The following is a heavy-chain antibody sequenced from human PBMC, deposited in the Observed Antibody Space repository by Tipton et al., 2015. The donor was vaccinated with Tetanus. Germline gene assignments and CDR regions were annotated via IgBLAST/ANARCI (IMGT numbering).Heavy chain of an antibody. J-gene: IGHJ4*02. CDR1: GFTFSSYA. V-gene: IGHV3-23*01. D-gene: IGHD3-22*01. CDR2: ISGSGGST. CDR3: AKDPAAAGVGDSSGYYPLDY. Sequence: SLRLSCAASGFTFSSYAMSWVRQAPGKGLEWVSAISGSGGSTYYADSVKGRFTISRDNSKNTLYLQMNILRAEDTAVYYCAKDPAAAGVGDSSGYYPLDYWGQGTLVTVSS.